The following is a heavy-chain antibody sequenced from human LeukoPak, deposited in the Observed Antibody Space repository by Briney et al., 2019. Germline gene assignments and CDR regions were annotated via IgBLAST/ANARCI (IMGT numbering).Heavy chain of an antibody. CDR3: AKSGSRDWDYFEY. CDR2: ISGDGGST. J-gene: IGHJ4*02. Sequence: GGSLRLSCAASGFSLSIYGMHWVRQAPGKGLEWVSTISGDGGSTHYADSVKGRFTISRANSKNRLFLQMNSLRAEDTAVYYCAKSGSRDWDYFEYWGQGTLVTASS. CDR1: GFSLSIYG. V-gene: IGHV3-23*01. D-gene: IGHD6-19*01.